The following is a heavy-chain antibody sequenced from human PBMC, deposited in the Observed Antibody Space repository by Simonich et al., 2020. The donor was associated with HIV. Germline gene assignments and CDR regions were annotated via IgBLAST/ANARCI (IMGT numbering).Heavy chain of an antibody. Sequence: QVQLVQSGAEVKKPGSSVKVSCKASGGTFSSHVISWVRQAPGQGLEWMGGIIPIFGTTHNAQKFQGRVTITADESTSTAYMELSSLGSEDTAVYYCARGGGEQQLVSWFDPWGQGTLVTVSS. CDR1: GGTFSSHV. CDR3: ARGGGEQQLVSWFDP. CDR2: IIPIFGTT. D-gene: IGHD6-13*01. V-gene: IGHV1-69*13. J-gene: IGHJ5*02.